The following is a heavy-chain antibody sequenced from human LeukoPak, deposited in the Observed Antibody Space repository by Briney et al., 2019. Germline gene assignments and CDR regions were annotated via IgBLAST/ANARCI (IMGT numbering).Heavy chain of an antibody. Sequence: PSETLSLNCTVSGGSISSYYWSWIRQPPGKGLEWIGYIYYSGSTNYNPSLKSRVTISVDTSKNQFSLKLSSVTAADAAVYYCARFKGNYGDYPDAFDIWGQGTMVTVSS. CDR1: GGSISSYY. CDR2: IYYSGST. D-gene: IGHD4-17*01. J-gene: IGHJ3*02. CDR3: ARFKGNYGDYPDAFDI. V-gene: IGHV4-59*01.